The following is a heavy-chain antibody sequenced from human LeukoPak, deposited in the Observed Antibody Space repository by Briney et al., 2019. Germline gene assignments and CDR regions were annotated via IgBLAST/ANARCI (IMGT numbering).Heavy chain of an antibody. D-gene: IGHD2-2*01. J-gene: IGHJ4*02. CDR1: GFTFSNYW. Sequence: PGGSLRLSCAVSGFTFSNYWMTWVRQVPGKGLEWVANIKQDGGEKYYVDSVKGRFTISRDNAKNSLYLQMNSLRAEDRAVYYCARDRCSSSSCFIDYWGQGTLVTVSS. CDR2: IKQDGGEK. CDR3: ARDRCSSSSCFIDY. V-gene: IGHV3-7*04.